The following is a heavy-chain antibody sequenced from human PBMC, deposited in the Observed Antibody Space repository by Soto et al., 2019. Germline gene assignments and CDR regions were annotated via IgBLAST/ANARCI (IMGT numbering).Heavy chain of an antibody. Sequence: GGALRLSCAASGLTFSIYSMNWVRQAPGQGLEWISSISSSSRYIYYADSVKGRFTISRDNAKNSLYLQMNSLRAEHTAVYYCARDSLKPLYGMDVWGQGPTVTVSS. V-gene: IGHV3-21*01. CDR3: ARDSLKPLYGMDV. CDR1: GLTFSIYS. J-gene: IGHJ6*02. CDR2: ISSSSRYI.